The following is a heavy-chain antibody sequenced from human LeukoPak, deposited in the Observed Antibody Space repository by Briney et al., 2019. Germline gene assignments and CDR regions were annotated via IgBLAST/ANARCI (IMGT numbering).Heavy chain of an antibody. Sequence: SETLSLTCTVSGGSISNYYWSWIRRPPGKGLEWIGNIFYSGSTNYNPSLKSRVTISVDTSKNQFSPKLSSVTAADTAVYYCARKGSGGSYFDYWGQGTLVTVSS. D-gene: IGHD6-19*01. CDR2: IFYSGST. CDR1: GGSISNYY. CDR3: ARKGSGGSYFDY. V-gene: IGHV4-59*08. J-gene: IGHJ4*02.